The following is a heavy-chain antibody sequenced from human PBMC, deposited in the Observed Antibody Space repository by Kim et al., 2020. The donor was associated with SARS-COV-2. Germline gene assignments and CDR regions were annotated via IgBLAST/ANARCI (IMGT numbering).Heavy chain of an antibody. D-gene: IGHD6-6*01. J-gene: IGHJ6*03. Sequence: ADYGKGRFTISRNNAKNSLYLQMNSLRAEDTALYYCAKGAALYYYYYMDVWGKGTTVTVSS. CDR3: AKGAALYYYYYMDV. V-gene: IGHV3-9*01.